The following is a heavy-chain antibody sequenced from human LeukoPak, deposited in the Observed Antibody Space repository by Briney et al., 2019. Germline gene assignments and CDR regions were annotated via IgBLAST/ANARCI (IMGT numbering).Heavy chain of an antibody. CDR1: GDSINTYF. Sequence: SETLSLTCTVSGDSINTYFRNWIRQPPGKGLEWIGSIYHSGSTYYNPSLKSRVTISVDTSKNQFSLKLSSVTAADTAVYYCARDGWNDDDGFDIWGQGTMVTVSS. D-gene: IGHD1-1*01. CDR3: ARDGWNDDDGFDI. CDR2: IYHSGST. J-gene: IGHJ3*02. V-gene: IGHV4-38-2*02.